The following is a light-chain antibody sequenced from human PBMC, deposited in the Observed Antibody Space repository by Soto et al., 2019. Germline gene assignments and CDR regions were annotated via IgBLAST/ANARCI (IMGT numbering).Light chain of an antibody. CDR2: DVS. CDR3: SSYTSNTVV. J-gene: IGLJ2*01. CDR1: SSDVGDYNS. V-gene: IGLV2-14*03. Sequence: QSALTQPASVSGSPGQAITISCTGTSSDVGDYNSVSWYQHHPGKAPKLMIYDVSNRPSGVSSRFSGSKSGNTASPTISGLQAEDEADYYCSSYTSNTVVFGGGTKLTVL.